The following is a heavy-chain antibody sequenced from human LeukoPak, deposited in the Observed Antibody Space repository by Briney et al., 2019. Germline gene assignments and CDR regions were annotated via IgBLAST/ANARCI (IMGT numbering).Heavy chain of an antibody. CDR1: GGSISGYY. J-gene: IGHJ4*02. Sequence: PSETLSLTCTVSGGSISGYYWSWIRQPPGKGLEWIGFIYYSGTTNYNPSLKSRVNMSLDTSKNQFSLKLSSVTAADTAVYYCARVIYSGYDVFDYWGQGTLVTVSS. CDR3: ARVIYSGYDVFDY. V-gene: IGHV4-59*01. D-gene: IGHD5-12*01. CDR2: IYYSGTT.